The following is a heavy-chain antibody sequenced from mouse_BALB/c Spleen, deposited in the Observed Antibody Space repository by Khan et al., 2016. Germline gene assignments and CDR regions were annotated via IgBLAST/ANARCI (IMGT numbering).Heavy chain of an antibody. CDR1: GYTFTDYA. D-gene: IGHD2-10*02. V-gene: IGHV1S137*01. J-gene: IGHJ4*01. CDR3: AREGYGNSYAIDY. Sequence: QVQLKQSGAELVRPGVSVKISCKGSGYTFTDYAMHWVKQSHAKSLEWIGVITTYYGDASYNQKFKGKATMTVEKSSSTAYMELARLTSEDSAIYYCAREGYGNSYAIDYWGQGTSVTVSA. CDR2: ITTYYGDA.